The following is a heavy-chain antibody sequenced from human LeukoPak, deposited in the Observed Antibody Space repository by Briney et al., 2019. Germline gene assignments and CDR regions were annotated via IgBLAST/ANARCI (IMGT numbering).Heavy chain of an antibody. CDR3: ATENIVVVPAAHEYYFDY. J-gene: IGHJ4*02. CDR1: GYTFTSYY. CDR2: INPSGGST. Sequence: GASVKVFCKASGYTFTSYYMHWVRQAPGQGLEWMGIINPSGGSTSYAQKFQGRVTMTRDTSTSTVYMELSSLRSEDTAVYYCATENIVVVPAAHEYYFDYWGQGTLVTVSS. V-gene: IGHV1-46*01. D-gene: IGHD2-2*01.